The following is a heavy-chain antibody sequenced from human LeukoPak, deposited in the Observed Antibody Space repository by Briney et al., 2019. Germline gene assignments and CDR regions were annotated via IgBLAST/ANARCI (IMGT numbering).Heavy chain of an antibody. Sequence: ASVKVSCKVSGYTLTELSMHWVRQAPGKGLEWMGRFDPEDGETIYAQKFQGRVTMTEDTSTNTAYMELSSLRSEDTAVYYCATTQGSSSYFDYWGQGTLVTVSS. J-gene: IGHJ4*02. V-gene: IGHV1-24*01. CDR3: ATTQGSSSYFDY. D-gene: IGHD6-6*01. CDR1: GYTLTELS. CDR2: FDPEDGET.